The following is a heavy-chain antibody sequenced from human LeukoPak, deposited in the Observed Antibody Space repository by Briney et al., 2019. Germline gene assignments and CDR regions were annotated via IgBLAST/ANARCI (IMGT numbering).Heavy chain of an antibody. J-gene: IGHJ4*02. CDR1: GYTFTDYY. V-gene: IGHV1-2*02. CDR3: ARASTVAGNHRPFDY. CDR2: INPKSGGT. Sequence: ASAKVSCKASGYTFTDYYIHWVRQAPGQDFEWMGWINPKSGGTEYAQKFQGRVTMTRDPSLSTAYMELSRLRSDDTAVFYCARASTVAGNHRPFDYWGQGTLVTVSS. D-gene: IGHD6-19*01.